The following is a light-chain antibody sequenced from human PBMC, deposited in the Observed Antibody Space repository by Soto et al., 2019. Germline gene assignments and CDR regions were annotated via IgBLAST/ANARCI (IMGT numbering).Light chain of an antibody. CDR2: AAA. CDR1: QSVSSSY. J-gene: IGKJ4*01. V-gene: IGKV3-15*01. Sequence: EIVLTQSPGTLSLSPGERATLSCRASQSVSSSYLAWYQQKPGQAPRLLIYAAATRATGIPARFSGSGPGTEFTLTITSLQSEDFAVYYCQQYNNWPLTFGGGTKVDIK. CDR3: QQYNNWPLT.